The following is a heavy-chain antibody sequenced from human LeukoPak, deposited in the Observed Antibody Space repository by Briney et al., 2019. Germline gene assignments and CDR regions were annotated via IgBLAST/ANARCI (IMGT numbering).Heavy chain of an antibody. CDR1: GFTFSSYA. J-gene: IGHJ4*02. V-gene: IGHV3-23*01. D-gene: IGHD6-6*01. Sequence: GGSLRLSCAASGFTFSSYAMSWVRQAPGKGLEWVSAISGSGGSTYYADSVKGRFTISRDNSKNTLYLQMNSLRAEDTAVYYCAKDPRVLPHTSPIAARSYWGQGTLVTVSS. CDR3: AKDPRVLPHTSPIAARSY. CDR2: ISGSGGST.